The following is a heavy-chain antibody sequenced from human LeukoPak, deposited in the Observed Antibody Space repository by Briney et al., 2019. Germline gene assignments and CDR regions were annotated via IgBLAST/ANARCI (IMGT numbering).Heavy chain of an antibody. CDR1: GFTFSRYD. V-gene: IGHV3-13*01. J-gene: IGHJ6*02. D-gene: IGHD6-13*01. CDR3: ARWANGAAAFPTYNYYGMDV. CDR2: IGTAGDT. Sequence: GGSLRLSCAASGFTFSRYDMHWVRQATGKGLEWVSAIGTAGDTYYPGSVKGRFTISRENAKNSLYLQMNSLRAEDTAVYYCARWANGAAAFPTYNYYGMDVWGQGTTVTVSS.